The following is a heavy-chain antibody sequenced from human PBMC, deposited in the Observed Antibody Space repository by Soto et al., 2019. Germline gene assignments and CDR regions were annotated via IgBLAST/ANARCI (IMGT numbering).Heavy chain of an antibody. CDR2: ISGIGGST. D-gene: IGHD4-17*01. V-gene: IGHV3-23*01. CDR3: AREDSATVTKLYYFDY. CDR1: GFTFTDYA. Sequence: LRLSCAASGFTFTDYALSWVRQAPGKGLEWVATISGIGGSTYLADSVKGRLSISRDNSKNTVSLQMNSLRAEDTAVYYCAREDSATVTKLYYFDYWGQGTLVTVSS. J-gene: IGHJ4*02.